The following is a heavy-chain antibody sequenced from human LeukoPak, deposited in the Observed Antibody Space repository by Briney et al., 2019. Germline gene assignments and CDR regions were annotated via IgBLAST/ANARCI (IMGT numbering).Heavy chain of an antibody. V-gene: IGHV4-59*01. D-gene: IGHD2-2*01. J-gene: IGHJ6*02. CDR3: ARGGCSSTSCLVDGADYYYGMDV. CDR2: IYYSGST. Sequence: SETLSLTCTVSGGSISSYYWSWIRQPPGKGLEWIGYIYYSGSTNYNPSLKSRVTISVDTSKSQFSLKLSSVTAADTAVYYCARGGCSSTSCLVDGADYYYGMDVWGQGTTVTVSS. CDR1: GGSISSYY.